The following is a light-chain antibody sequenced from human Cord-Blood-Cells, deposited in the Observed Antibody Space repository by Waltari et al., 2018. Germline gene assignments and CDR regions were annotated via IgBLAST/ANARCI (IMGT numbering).Light chain of an antibody. CDR3: QQYNSYSAIT. J-gene: IGKJ5*01. CDR1: QSISSW. Sequence: DIQMTQSPSTLSASVGHRVTITCRARQSISSWLAWYQQKPGKAPKLLIYKASSLESGVPSRFSGSGSGTEFTLTISSLQPDDFATYYCQQYNSYSAITFGQGTRLEIK. CDR2: KAS. V-gene: IGKV1-5*03.